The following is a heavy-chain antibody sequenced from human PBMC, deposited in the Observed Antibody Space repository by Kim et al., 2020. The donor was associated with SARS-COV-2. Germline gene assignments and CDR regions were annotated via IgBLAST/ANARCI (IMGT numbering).Heavy chain of an antibody. CDR1: GFTFSSYG. CDR2: IWYDGSNK. J-gene: IGHJ4*02. CDR3: ARGVLWFGEFYY. D-gene: IGHD3-10*01. Sequence: GGSLRLSCAASGFTFSSYGMHWVRQAPGKGLEWVAVIWYDGSNKYYADSVKGRFTISRDNSKNTLYLQMNSLRAEDTAVYYCARGVLWFGEFYYWGQGTLVTVSS. V-gene: IGHV3-33*01.